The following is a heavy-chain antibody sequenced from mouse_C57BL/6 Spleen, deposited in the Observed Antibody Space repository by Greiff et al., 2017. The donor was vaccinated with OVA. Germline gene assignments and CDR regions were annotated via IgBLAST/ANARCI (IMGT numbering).Heavy chain of an antibody. J-gene: IGHJ4*01. CDR1: GFTFSSYA. Sequence: EVMLVESGGGLVKPGGSLKLSCAASGFTFSSYAMSWVRQTPEKRLEWVATISDGGSYTYYPDNVKGRFTISRDNAKNNLYLQMSHLKSEDTAMYYCARGDYTNYGMDYWGQGTSVTVSS. V-gene: IGHV5-4*03. CDR3: ARGDYTNYGMDY. D-gene: IGHD2-5*01. CDR2: ISDGGSYT.